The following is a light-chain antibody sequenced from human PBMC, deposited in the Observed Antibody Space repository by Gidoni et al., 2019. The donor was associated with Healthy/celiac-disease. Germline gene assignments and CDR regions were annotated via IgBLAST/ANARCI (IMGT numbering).Light chain of an antibody. Sequence: QSALTQPASVSGSPGQSITISCTGTSSDAGSYNLVSWYQQHPGKAPKLMIYEGSKRPSGVSNRFSGSKSGNTASLTISGLQAEDEADYYCCSYAGSSTLANVVFGGGTKLTVL. V-gene: IGLV2-23*01. CDR3: CSYAGSSTLANVV. J-gene: IGLJ2*01. CDR1: SSDAGSYNL. CDR2: EGS.